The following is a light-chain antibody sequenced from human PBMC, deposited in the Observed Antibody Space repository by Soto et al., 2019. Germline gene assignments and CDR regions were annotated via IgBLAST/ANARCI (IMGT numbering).Light chain of an antibody. CDR2: DVS. CDR3: SSYTSSSTPVV. J-gene: IGLJ2*01. V-gene: IGLV2-14*01. Sequence: QSVLTQPASVSGSPGQSITISCTGTSGDVGGYNYVSWYQQHPGKAPKLMIYDVSNRPSGVSNRFSGSKSGNTASLTISGLQAEDEADYYCSSYTSSSTPVVFGGGTQLTVL. CDR1: SGDVGGYNY.